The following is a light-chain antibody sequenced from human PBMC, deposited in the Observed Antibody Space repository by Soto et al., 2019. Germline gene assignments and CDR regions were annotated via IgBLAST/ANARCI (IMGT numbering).Light chain of an antibody. CDR3: PQYTSSSGYT. CDR1: QSVATQF. Sequence: DIVLTQSPATLSLSPGERATLSCRASQSVATQFFTWSQQRPGQAPRVLIYGTSTRATGIPDRFSGSGSGTDFTLTISRLEPEDFAGYYCPQYTSSSGYTFGQGTKLEIK. CDR2: GTS. V-gene: IGKV3-20*01. J-gene: IGKJ2*01.